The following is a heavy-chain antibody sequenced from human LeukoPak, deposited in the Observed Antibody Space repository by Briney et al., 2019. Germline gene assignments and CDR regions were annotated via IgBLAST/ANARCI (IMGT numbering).Heavy chain of an antibody. J-gene: IGHJ4*02. CDR2: IYYSGST. Sequence: SETLSLTCTVSGGSISSSSYYWGWIQQPPGKGLEWTGYIYYSGSTNYNPSLKSRVTISVDTSKNQFSLKLSSVTAADTAIYYCARAVSGRFDYWGQGTLVTVSS. V-gene: IGHV4-61*05. CDR1: GGSISSSSYY. D-gene: IGHD6-19*01. CDR3: ARAVSGRFDY.